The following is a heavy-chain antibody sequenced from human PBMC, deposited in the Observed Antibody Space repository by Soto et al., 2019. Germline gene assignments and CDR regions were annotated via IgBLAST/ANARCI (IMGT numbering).Heavy chain of an antibody. Sequence: SVKVSCKASGGTFSSYAISWVRQSPGQGLEWMGGIIPIFGTANYAQKFQGRVTITADESTSTAYMELSSLRSEDTAVYYCARASPTYYYDSSGPPDYWGQGTLVTVSS. CDR3: ARASPTYYYDSSGPPDY. D-gene: IGHD3-22*01. J-gene: IGHJ4*02. V-gene: IGHV1-69*13. CDR2: IIPIFGTA. CDR1: GGTFSSYA.